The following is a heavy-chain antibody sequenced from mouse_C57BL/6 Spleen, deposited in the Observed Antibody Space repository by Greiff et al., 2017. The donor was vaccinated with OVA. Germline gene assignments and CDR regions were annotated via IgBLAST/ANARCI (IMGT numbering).Heavy chain of an antibody. CDR1: GYTFTSYW. Sequence: QVQLQQPGAELVMPGASVKLSCKASGYTFTSYWMHWVKQRPGQGLEWIGEIDPSDSYTNYNQKFKGKSTLTVDKSSSTAYMQLSSLTSEDSAVYYCARSRGSSPYYAMDYWGQGTSVTVSS. CDR2: IDPSDSYT. CDR3: ARSRGSSPYYAMDY. V-gene: IGHV1-69*01. J-gene: IGHJ4*01. D-gene: IGHD1-1*01.